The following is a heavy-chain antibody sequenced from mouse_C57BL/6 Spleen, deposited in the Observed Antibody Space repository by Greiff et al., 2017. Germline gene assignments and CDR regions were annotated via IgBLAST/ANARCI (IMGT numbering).Heavy chain of an antibody. CDR2: IWNGGGT. D-gene: IGHD2-5*01. V-gene: IGHV2-9-1*01. CDR3: ARKGSHYSNPFDY. J-gene: IGHJ2*01. Sequence: VQLQQSGPGLVAPSQSLSITCTVSGFSLTSYAISWVRQPPGKGLEWLGVIWNGGGTNYNSAPKSRLSISKDNSKSQVLLKMNSLQTDDTDRYYCARKGSHYSNPFDYWGQGTTLTVSS. CDR1: GFSLTSYA.